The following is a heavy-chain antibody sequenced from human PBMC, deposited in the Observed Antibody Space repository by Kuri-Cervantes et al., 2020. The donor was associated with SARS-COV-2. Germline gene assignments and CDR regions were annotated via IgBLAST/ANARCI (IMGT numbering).Heavy chain of an antibody. J-gene: IGHJ4*02. V-gene: IGHV3-48*03. Sequence: GGSLRLSCAVSGFTVSSYGMNWVRQAPGKGPEWVSHISSSGNTIYYADSVKGRFTISRDNSKNSLYLQMNSLRAEDTALYYCARDPRYSSSWLDYWGQGTLVTVSS. D-gene: IGHD6-6*01. CDR1: GFTVSSYG. CDR2: ISSSGNTI. CDR3: ARDPRYSSSWLDY.